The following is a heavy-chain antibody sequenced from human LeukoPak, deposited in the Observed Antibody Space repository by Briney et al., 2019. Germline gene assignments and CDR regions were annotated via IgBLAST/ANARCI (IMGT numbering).Heavy chain of an antibody. CDR2: IKQDGTER. Sequence: GGSLRLSCAASGFTFTTYWMSWVRQAPGKGLEWVANIKQDGTERYYVDSVRGRFTISRDNAKNSLYLQMSSLRVEDTAVYYCARDYRGGWNDYWGQGTLVTVSS. D-gene: IGHD1-26*01. CDR3: ARDYRGGWNDY. CDR1: GFTFTTYW. J-gene: IGHJ4*02. V-gene: IGHV3-7*01.